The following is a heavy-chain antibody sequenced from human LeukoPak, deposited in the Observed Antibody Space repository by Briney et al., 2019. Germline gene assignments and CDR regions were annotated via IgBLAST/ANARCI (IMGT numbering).Heavy chain of an antibody. J-gene: IGHJ3*02. CDR3: ARGGPRPYYYDTRGQGAFDI. D-gene: IGHD3-22*01. CDR2: IYSGGST. CDR1: GFTVSSNY. V-gene: IGHV3-66*01. Sequence: GGSLRLSCAASGFTVSSNYMSWVRQAPGKGLEWVSVIYSGGSTYYADSVKGRFTFSRDNSKNTLYLQMNSLRVEDTAVYYCARGGPRPYYYDTRGQGAFDIWGQGTMVTVSS.